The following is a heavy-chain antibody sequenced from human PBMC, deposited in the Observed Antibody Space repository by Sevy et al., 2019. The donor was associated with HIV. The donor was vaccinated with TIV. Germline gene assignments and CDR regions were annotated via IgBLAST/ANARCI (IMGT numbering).Heavy chain of an antibody. CDR3: VKHLIVVVVAASFDY. Sequence: GGSLRLSCSASGFTFSSYAMHWVRQAPGKGLEYVSAISSNGGSTYYADSVKGRFTISRDNSKNTLYLQMSSLRAEDTAVYYCVKHLIVVVVAASFDYWGQGTLVTVSS. CDR1: GFTFSSYA. CDR2: ISSNGGST. J-gene: IGHJ4*02. D-gene: IGHD2-15*01. V-gene: IGHV3-64D*06.